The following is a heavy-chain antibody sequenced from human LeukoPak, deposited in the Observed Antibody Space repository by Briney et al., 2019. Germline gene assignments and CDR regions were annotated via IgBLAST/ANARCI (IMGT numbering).Heavy chain of an antibody. CDR2: ISGSGSTI. V-gene: IGHV3-11*01. J-gene: IGHJ1*01. Sequence: GSLRLSCAASGFTFSDYYMSWIRQAPGKGLEWLSYISGSGSTIYYGDSVRGRFTISRDNAKSSLFLEMNSLRAEDTAVYFCARPEYTSNWTPEYFQYWGRGTLVTVSS. CDR1: GFTFSDYY. D-gene: IGHD6-13*01. CDR3: ARPEYTSNWTPEYFQY.